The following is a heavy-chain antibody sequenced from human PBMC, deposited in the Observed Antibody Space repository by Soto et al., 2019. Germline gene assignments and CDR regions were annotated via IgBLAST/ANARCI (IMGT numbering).Heavy chain of an antibody. V-gene: IGHV3-9*01. J-gene: IGHJ6*02. Sequence: GGSLRLSCAASGFTFDDYAMHWVRQAPGKGLEWVSGISWNSGSIGYADSVKGRFTISRDNVKNSLYLQMNSLRAEDTALYYCAKDIRYYDILTGPPSGMDVWGQGTTVTVSS. CDR2: ISWNSGSI. D-gene: IGHD3-9*01. CDR1: GFTFDDYA. CDR3: AKDIRYYDILTGPPSGMDV.